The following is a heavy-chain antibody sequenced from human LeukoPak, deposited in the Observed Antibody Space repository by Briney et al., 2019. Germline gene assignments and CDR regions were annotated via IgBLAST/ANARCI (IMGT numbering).Heavy chain of an antibody. CDR3: ARTFYYDSSGFYYHLDY. D-gene: IGHD3-22*01. CDR2: ISTGSSSTI. J-gene: IGHJ4*02. Sequence: SGESLRLSCAASGFTFSSYSMNWVRQAPGKGLEWVSSISTGSSSTIYYADSVKGRFTISRDNAKNSLYLQMNSLRDEDAAVYYCARTFYYDSSGFYYHLDYWGQGTLVTVSS. V-gene: IGHV3-48*02. CDR1: GFTFSSYS.